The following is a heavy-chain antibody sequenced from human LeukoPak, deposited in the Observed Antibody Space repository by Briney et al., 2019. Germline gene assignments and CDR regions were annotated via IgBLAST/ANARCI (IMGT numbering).Heavy chain of an antibody. Sequence: PGGSLRLSCAASGFTFDDYGMSWVRQAPGKGLEWVSGINWNGGSTGYADSVKGRFTISRDNAKNSLYLQMNSLRVEDTAVYYCARDSKKRGYSYGFDYWGQGTLVTVSS. V-gene: IGHV3-20*04. D-gene: IGHD5-18*01. J-gene: IGHJ4*02. CDR1: GFTFDDYG. CDR3: ARDSKKRGYSYGFDY. CDR2: INWNGGST.